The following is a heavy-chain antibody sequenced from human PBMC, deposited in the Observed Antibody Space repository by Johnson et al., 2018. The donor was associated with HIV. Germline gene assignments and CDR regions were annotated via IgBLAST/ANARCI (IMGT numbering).Heavy chain of an antibody. CDR2: ISYDGSNK. CDR3: VRHDFVWGIYRHAFDI. J-gene: IGHJ3*02. Sequence: QVQLVESGGGVVLPGGSLRLSCAVSGFTFSSYGMHWVRQAPGKGLEWVAVISYDGSNKYYADSVKGRFTISRDKSKNTLYLQMKGLRAEDTAVYYCVRHDFVWGIYRHAFDIWGQGTMVTVSS. V-gene: IGHV3-30*03. D-gene: IGHD3-16*02. CDR1: GFTFSSYG.